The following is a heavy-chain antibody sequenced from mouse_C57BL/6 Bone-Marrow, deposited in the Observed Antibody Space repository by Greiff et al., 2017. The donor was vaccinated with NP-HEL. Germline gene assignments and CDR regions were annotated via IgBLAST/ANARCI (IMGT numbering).Heavy chain of an antibody. CDR1: GFTFSDYY. J-gene: IGHJ1*03. CDR3: ARETTVVAYWYFDV. CDR2: ISNGGGST. D-gene: IGHD1-1*01. V-gene: IGHV5-12*01. Sequence: EVKVEESGGGLVQPGGSLKLSCAASGFTFSDYYMYWVRQTPEKRLEWVAYISNGGGSTYYPDTVKGRVTISRDNAKNTLYLQMSRLKSEDTAMYYCARETTVVAYWYFDVWGTGTTVTVSS.